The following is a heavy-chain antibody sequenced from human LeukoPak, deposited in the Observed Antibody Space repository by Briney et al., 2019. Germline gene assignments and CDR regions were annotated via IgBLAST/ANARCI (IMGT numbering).Heavy chain of an antibody. Sequence: SETLSLTCTVSGASFSSGDQYWNWIRQRPGEGLEWIGSIHPSGTLYNNPSLKSRITISVDTSKSQFSLRLTSVTAADTAVYYCARGIFYGGRNQYIWFDLWGQGTLVTVSS. CDR1: GASFSSGDQY. V-gene: IGHV4-39*07. J-gene: IGHJ5*02. CDR2: IHPSGTL. CDR3: ARGIFYGGRNQYIWFDL. D-gene: IGHD4-23*01.